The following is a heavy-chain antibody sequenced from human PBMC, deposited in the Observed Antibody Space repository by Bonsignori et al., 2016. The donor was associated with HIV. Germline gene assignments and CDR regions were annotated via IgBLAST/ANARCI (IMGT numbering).Heavy chain of an antibody. Sequence: SETLSLTCTVSGGSISRHFWNWIRQPPGGGLEWIGYVSHSGITNYNPSLNTRVTISLDMSKNQYSLKLTSVTAADTAVYYCARDPRWGYGPADAFDIWGQGTLVTVSS. CDR3: ARDPRWGYGPADAFDI. D-gene: IGHD2-21*01. CDR1: GGSISRHF. J-gene: IGHJ3*02. CDR2: VSHSGIT. V-gene: IGHV4-59*11.